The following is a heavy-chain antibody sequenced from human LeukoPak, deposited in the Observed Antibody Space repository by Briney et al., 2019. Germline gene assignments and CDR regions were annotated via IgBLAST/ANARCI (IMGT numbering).Heavy chain of an antibody. CDR3: AREEIRSWFDP. Sequence: SETLSLTCAVSGGSISSSNWWSWVRQPPGKGLEWIGRIYTSGSTNYNPSLKSRVTISVDTSKNQFSLKLSSVTAADTAVYYCAREEIRSWFDPWGQGTLVTVSS. J-gene: IGHJ5*02. CDR2: IYTSGST. D-gene: IGHD5-24*01. CDR1: GGSISSSNW. V-gene: IGHV4-4*02.